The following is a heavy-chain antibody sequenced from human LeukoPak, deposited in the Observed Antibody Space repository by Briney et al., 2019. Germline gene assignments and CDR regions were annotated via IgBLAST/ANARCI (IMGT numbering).Heavy chain of an antibody. CDR3: AKGFHAAGGPPDY. CDR1: GVTFTSYD. CDR2: VNGSGGST. J-gene: IGHJ4*02. D-gene: IGHD1-26*01. Sequence: PGGSLRLSCAACGVTFTSYDMSWISQAPGKGLEWVSGVNGSGGSTYYADSVKGRFTISEDNSKNTVYLQMNSLRAEDAAMYYCAKGFHAAGGPPDYWGQGTLVTVSS. V-gene: IGHV3-23*01.